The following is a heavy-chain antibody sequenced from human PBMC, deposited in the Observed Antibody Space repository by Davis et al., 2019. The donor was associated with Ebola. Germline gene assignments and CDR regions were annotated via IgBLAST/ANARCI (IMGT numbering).Heavy chain of an antibody. V-gene: IGHV4-59*01. J-gene: IGHJ3*02. Sequence: PSETLSLTCTVSGGSISSYYWSWIRQPPGKGLEWIGYIYYSGSTNYNPSLKSRVTISVDTSKNQFSLKLSSVTAADTAVYYCAGSYGGNVNDAFDIWGQGTMVTVSS. CDR2: IYYSGST. CDR3: AGSYGGNVNDAFDI. D-gene: IGHD4-23*01. CDR1: GGSISSYY.